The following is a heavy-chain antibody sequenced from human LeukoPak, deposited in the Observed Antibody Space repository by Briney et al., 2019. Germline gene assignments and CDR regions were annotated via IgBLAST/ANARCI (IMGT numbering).Heavy chain of an antibody. V-gene: IGHV1-69*05. CDR3: ARDLSHRYNYDSRGYYILFDH. CDR2: IIPIFGTA. J-gene: IGHJ4*02. D-gene: IGHD3-22*01. Sequence: SVKVSCKASGGTFSNYAISWARQAPGQGLEWMGGIIPIFGTANYAQKLQGRVTMTTDTSTTTAYMELRSLRSDDTAVYYCARDLSHRYNYDSRGYYILFDHWGQGTLVTVSS. CDR1: GGTFSNYA.